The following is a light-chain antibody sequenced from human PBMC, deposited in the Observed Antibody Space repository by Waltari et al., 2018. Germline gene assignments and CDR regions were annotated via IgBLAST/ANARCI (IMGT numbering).Light chain of an antibody. CDR3: QRYYRSRT. J-gene: IGKJ1*01. V-gene: IGKV4-1*01. CDR2: CAS. CDR1: QSVFYRSDHKDY. Sequence: QSVFYRSDHKDYLAWYQHKPRQPPKLLFCCASTREAGVPDRFCASGSGTDFTLTVNNLQAEDVAVYYCQRYYRSRTFGQWTKVEIK.